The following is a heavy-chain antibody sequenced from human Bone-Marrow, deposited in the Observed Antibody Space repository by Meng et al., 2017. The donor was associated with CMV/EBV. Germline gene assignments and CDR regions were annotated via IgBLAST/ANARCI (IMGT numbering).Heavy chain of an antibody. J-gene: IGHJ4*02. V-gene: IGHV4-34*01. D-gene: IGHD3-10*01. Sequence: GPLQHGVQGLLKHSVTLSLTCAVYGCSFIGYYWSWIRQPPGKGLEWIGEINHSGSTNYNPSLKSRVTISVDTSKNQFSLKLSSVTAADTAVYYCARGLRITMVRGARLDYWGQGTLVTVSS. CDR2: INHSGST. CDR1: GCSFIGYY. CDR3: ARGLRITMVRGARLDY.